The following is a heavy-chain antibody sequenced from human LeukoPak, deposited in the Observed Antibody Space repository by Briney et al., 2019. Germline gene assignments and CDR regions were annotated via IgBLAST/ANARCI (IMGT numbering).Heavy chain of an antibody. CDR3: ARHSSGWYPDY. CDR1: GGSISSYY. D-gene: IGHD6-19*01. CDR2: ISYSRST. V-gene: IGHV4-59*01. J-gene: IGHJ4*02. Sequence: PSETLYLTCTVSGGSISSYYWSWVRQAPGKGVDWIGYISYSRSTNYNPSLKTRVTISVDTSKNHFSLKLSSVTASDTAVYYCARHSSGWYPDYWGQGTLVTVSS.